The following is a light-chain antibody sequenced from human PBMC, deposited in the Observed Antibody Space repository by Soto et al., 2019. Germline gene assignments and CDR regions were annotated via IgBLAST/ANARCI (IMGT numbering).Light chain of an antibody. CDR1: SSNIGAGYD. Sequence: QLVLTQPPSVSGAPGQRVTISCTGSSSNIGAGYDVHWYQQLPGTAPKLLIYGHSNRPSGVPDRFSGSKSATSASLAITGLQAEDEADYYCQSYDSSLSVIFGGGTKLTVL. CDR3: QSYDSSLSVI. V-gene: IGLV1-40*01. CDR2: GHS. J-gene: IGLJ2*01.